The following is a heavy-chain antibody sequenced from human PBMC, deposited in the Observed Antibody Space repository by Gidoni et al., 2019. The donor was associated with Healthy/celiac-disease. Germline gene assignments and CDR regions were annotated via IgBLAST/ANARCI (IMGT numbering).Heavy chain of an antibody. D-gene: IGHD1-26*01. Sequence: EVQLVESGGGLVKPGGSLSLSCAAYGFPFIRYSLTWVTQAPGKGLECVTFISSRISSIYYAGSVKGRFTISRDNAKNSLYLQRNSLRAQDTAVYYCARGFGRELLRLFQEQVTHWYFDLWGRGTLVTVSS. V-gene: IGHV3-21*01. CDR3: ARGFGRELLRLFQEQVTHWYFDL. J-gene: IGHJ2*01. CDR1: GFPFIRYS. CDR2: ISSRISSI.